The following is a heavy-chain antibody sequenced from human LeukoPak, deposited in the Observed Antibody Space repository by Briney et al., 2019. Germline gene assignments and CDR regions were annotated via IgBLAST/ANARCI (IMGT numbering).Heavy chain of an antibody. CDR3: ARHPVAVDLENWFDP. Sequence: SETLSLTCTVSGGSISSGDYYWSWIRQPPGKGLEWIGYIYYSGSTYYNPSLKSRVTMSVDTSKNQFSLKLSSVTAADTAVYYCARHPVAVDLENWFDPWGQGTLVTVSS. D-gene: IGHD6-19*01. CDR2: IYYSGST. V-gene: IGHV4-30-4*01. CDR1: GGSISSGDYY. J-gene: IGHJ5*02.